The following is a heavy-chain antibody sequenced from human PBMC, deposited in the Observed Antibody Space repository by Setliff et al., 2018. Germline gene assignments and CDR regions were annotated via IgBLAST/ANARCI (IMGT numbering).Heavy chain of an antibody. V-gene: IGHV4-38-2*02. D-gene: IGHD3-3*02. Sequence: SETLSLTCAVSGFSISSGYFWGWIRQPPGKGLEWIGSLYHSGTTYYNPSLKSRVTISVDTSKNQFSLNLTSVTAADTAVYFCAREGRSSISGWYMDVWGRGTTVTVSS. CDR3: AREGRSSISGWYMDV. CDR2: LYHSGTT. J-gene: IGHJ6*03. CDR1: GFSISSGYF.